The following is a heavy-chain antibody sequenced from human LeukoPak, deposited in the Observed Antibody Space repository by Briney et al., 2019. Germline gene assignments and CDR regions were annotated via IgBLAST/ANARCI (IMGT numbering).Heavy chain of an antibody. V-gene: IGHV1-3*01. CDR1: GYTFTSYA. J-gene: IGHJ4*02. CDR2: INAGNGNT. D-gene: IGHD5-18*01. CDR3: ARASSRYSYGSSLFDY. Sequence: ASVKVSCKASGYTFTSYAMHWVRQAPGQRLEWMGWINAGNGNTKYSQKFQGRVTITGDTSASTAYMELSSLRSEDTAVYYCARASSRYSYGSSLFDYWGQGTLVTVSS.